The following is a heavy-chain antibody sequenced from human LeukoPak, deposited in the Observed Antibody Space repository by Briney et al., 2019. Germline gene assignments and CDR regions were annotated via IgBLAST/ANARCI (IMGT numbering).Heavy chain of an antibody. V-gene: IGHV3-30*18. D-gene: IGHD2-2*01. CDR1: GFTFSSYG. CDR2: ISYDGSNK. CDR3: AKLSSTSWTFDY. Sequence: PGRSLRLSCAASGFTFSSYGMHWVRQAPGKGLEWEAVISYDGSNKYYADSVKGRFTISRDNSKNTLYLQMNSLRAEDTAVYYCAKLSSTSWTFDYWGQGTLVTVSS. J-gene: IGHJ4*02.